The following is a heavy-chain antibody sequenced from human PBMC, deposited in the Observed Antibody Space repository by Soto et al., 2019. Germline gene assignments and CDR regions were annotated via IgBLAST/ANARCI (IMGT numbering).Heavy chain of an antibody. J-gene: IGHJ4*02. D-gene: IGHD3-22*01. CDR3: AISEGDYYDSSGYTPFDY. Sequence: GESLKISCKGSGYSFTSYWIGWVRQMPGKGLEWMGIIYPGDSDTRYSPSFQGQVTISADKSISTAYLQWSSLKASDTAMYYCAISEGDYYDSSGYTPFDYWGQGTLVTVSP. V-gene: IGHV5-51*01. CDR1: GYSFTSYW. CDR2: IYPGDSDT.